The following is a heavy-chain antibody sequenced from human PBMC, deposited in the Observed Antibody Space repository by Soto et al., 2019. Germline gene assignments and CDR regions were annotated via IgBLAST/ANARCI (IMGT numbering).Heavy chain of an antibody. CDR1: GIIFSDY. CDR2: ISGSGRTI. D-gene: IGHD3-16*01. J-gene: IGHJ5*02. V-gene: IGHV3-11*01. CDR3: ARLPFPWGGFDP. Sequence: QVQLVESGGGLVKPGGSLRLSCAASGIIFSDYMSWVRQAPGKGLEWLSYISGSGRTIYSADSVKGRFTISRDNAPNSLHLQMNNLGAEATAVYYCARLPFPWGGFDPWGQGTLVTVSS.